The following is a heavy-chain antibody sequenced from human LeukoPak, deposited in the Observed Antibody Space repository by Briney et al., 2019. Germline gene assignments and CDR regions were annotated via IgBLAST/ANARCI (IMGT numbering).Heavy chain of an antibody. CDR1: GGSFSGYY. Sequence: SETLSLTCAVYGGSFSGYYWSWIRQPPGKGLEWIGEINHSGSTNYNPSLKSRVTISVDTSRDQFSLKLSSVTAADTAIYYCARGRNNYGANSEIGYWGQGTPVTVSS. J-gene: IGHJ4*02. CDR2: INHSGST. CDR3: ARGRNNYGANSEIGY. D-gene: IGHD4-23*01. V-gene: IGHV4-34*01.